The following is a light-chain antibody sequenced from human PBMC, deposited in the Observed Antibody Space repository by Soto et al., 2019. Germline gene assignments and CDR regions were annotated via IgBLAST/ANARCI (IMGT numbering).Light chain of an antibody. CDR2: GAS. CDR3: EQDYSLPKT. J-gene: IGKJ4*01. Sequence: EIIMTQSPATLSLSPGERATLSCRASQSFSGSFLSWYQQKPGQAPRLLIYGASTRATVVPARFSGSGSGTDFTLTISSLQPEDFAVYYCEQDYSLPKTFGGGTRLEIK. V-gene: IGKV3D-7*01. CDR1: QSFSGSF.